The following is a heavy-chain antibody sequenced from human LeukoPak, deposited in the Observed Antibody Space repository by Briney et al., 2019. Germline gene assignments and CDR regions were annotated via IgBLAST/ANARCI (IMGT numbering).Heavy chain of an antibody. D-gene: IGHD5-24*01. CDR2: MSYSGST. V-gene: IGHV4-59*08. Sequence: PSEILSLTCTVSGGSISNYYWSWIRQPPGKGLEWIAYMSYSGSTNYNPSLKSRVTISVDTSKNQFSLKLSSVTAADTAVYYCARQRYEMASFDYWGQGTLVTVSS. CDR3: ARQRYEMASFDY. CDR1: GGSISNYY. J-gene: IGHJ4*02.